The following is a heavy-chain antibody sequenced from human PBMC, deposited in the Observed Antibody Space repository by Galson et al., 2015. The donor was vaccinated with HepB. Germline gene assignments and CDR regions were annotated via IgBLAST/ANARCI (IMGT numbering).Heavy chain of an antibody. V-gene: IGHV1-46*01. D-gene: IGHD3-9*01. Sequence: SVKVSCKASGYTFTSYYMHWVRQAPGQGLEWMGIINPSGGSTSYAQKFQGRVTMTRDTSTSTVYMELSSLRSEDTAVYYCARGDVLRYFDWLSKRGWVDPWGQGTLVTVSS. CDR3: ARGDVLRYFDWLSKRGWVDP. J-gene: IGHJ5*02. CDR1: GYTFTSYY. CDR2: INPSGGST.